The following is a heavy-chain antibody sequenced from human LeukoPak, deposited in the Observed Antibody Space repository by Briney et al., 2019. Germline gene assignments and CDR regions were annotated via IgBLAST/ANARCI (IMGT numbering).Heavy chain of an antibody. CDR3: ARDPTNYRLGFDY. D-gene: IGHD3-16*02. J-gene: IGHJ4*02. CDR2: IYHSGST. CDR1: GFSISSGYY. V-gene: IGHV4-38-2*02. Sequence: SETLSLTCTVSGFSISSGYYWGWIRQPPGKGLEWIGSIYHSGSTYYNPSLKSRVTISVDTSKNQFSLKLSSVTAADTAVYYCARDPTNYRLGFDYWGQGTLVTVSS.